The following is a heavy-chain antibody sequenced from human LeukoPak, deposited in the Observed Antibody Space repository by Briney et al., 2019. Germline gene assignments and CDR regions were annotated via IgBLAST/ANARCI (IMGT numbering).Heavy chain of an antibody. CDR1: GYTFTSYG. CDR2: MNPNSGNT. J-gene: IGHJ4*02. Sequence: ASVKVSCKASGYTFTSYGISWVRQAPGQGLEWMGWMNPNSGNTGYAQKFQGRVTMTRNTSISTAYMELSSLRSEDTAVYYCARVIGGSCIDYWGQGTLVTVSS. V-gene: IGHV1-8*02. CDR3: ARVIGGSCIDY. D-gene: IGHD1-26*01.